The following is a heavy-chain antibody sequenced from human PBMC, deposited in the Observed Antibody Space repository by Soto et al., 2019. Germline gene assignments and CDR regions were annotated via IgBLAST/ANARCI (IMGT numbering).Heavy chain of an antibody. V-gene: IGHV4-59*08. J-gene: IGHJ6*02. CDR2: MYYGGRT. D-gene: IGHD3-3*01. Sequence: SETLSLTCTVSGGSISSYYWSWIRQPPGKGLEWIGYMYYGGRTNYNPSLKSRVTISVDTSTNQFSLKLSSVTAADTAVYYCPRHWDITIFGVVKFGRPNYGIDVWGQGTMVTVSS. CDR3: PRHWDITIFGVVKFGRPNYGIDV. CDR1: GGSISSYY.